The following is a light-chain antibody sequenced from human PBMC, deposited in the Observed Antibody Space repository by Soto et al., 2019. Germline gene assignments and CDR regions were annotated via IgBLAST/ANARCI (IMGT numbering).Light chain of an antibody. Sequence: DVQMTQSPSSLSAFVGDRVTITCRASQGIAPYLAWFQQKPGKVPKLLIYATSTLQSGVPSRFSGSGSGTDFTLTINSLQPEDVGTYYGQKYNSAPLTFGGGTKVDIK. CDR3: QKYNSAPLT. J-gene: IGKJ4*01. CDR2: ATS. V-gene: IGKV1-27*01. CDR1: QGIAPY.